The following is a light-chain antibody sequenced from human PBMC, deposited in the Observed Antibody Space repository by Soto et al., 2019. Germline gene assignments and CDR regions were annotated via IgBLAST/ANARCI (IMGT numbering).Light chain of an antibody. CDR3: QQYNKLPLT. Sequence: EIVLTQSPATLSVSPGERATLSCRASQGVSNNLAWYQQKPGQAPRLLVYGSSHRASGIPVRFSGSGSGTEFTLTINSLQSEDFAVYYCQQYNKLPLTFGGGTKVEIK. J-gene: IGKJ4*01. V-gene: IGKV3-15*01. CDR1: QGVSNN. CDR2: GSS.